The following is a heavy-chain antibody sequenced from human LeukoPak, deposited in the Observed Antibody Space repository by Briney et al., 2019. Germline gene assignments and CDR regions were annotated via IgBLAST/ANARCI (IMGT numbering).Heavy chain of an antibody. D-gene: IGHD3-10*01. CDR2: INHSGST. CDR3: ARYRRYYGSGSLNWFDP. V-gene: IGHV4-34*01. Sequence: SETLSLTCAVYGGSFSGYYWSWIRQPPGKGLEWIGEINHSGSTNYNPSLKSRVTISVDTSKNQFSLKLSSVTAADTAVYYCARYRRYYGSGSLNWFDPWGQGTLVTVSS. J-gene: IGHJ5*02. CDR1: GGSFSGYY.